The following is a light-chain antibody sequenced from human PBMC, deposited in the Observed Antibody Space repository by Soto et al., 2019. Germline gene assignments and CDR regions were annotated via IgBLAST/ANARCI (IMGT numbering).Light chain of an antibody. V-gene: IGKV1-33*01. CDR2: DAS. CDR3: QQYDNLSIT. CDR1: QGISTN. Sequence: DIKMNQSPSPLSASVGDRVTSTCQASQGISTNLNWYQQKPGKAPKLLIQDASNLEPVVPSRFSGSGSGTDFTFTISSLLPEDFATYYCQQYDNLSITFGPGTKVDL. J-gene: IGKJ3*01.